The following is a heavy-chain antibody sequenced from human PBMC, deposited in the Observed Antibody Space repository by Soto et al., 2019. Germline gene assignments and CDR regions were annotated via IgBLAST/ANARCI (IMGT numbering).Heavy chain of an antibody. J-gene: IGHJ4*02. CDR1: GGSISSSSYY. V-gene: IGHV4-39*01. Sequence: SETLSLTCTVSGGSISSSSYYWGWIRQPPGKGLEWIGSIYYSGSTYYNPSLKSRVTISVDTSKNQFSLKLSSVTAADTAVYYCARHGIMITFGGVIGLYYFDYWGQGTLVTVSS. D-gene: IGHD3-16*02. CDR2: IYYSGST. CDR3: ARHGIMITFGGVIGLYYFDY.